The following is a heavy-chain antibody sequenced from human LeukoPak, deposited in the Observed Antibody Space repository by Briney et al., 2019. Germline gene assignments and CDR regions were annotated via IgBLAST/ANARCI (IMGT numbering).Heavy chain of an antibody. CDR1: GFTLSNNY. CDR2: VYDGDTT. V-gene: IGHV3-53*01. Sequence: PGGSLRLSFAASGFTLSNNYMSWVRQPPGRGLEWVSAVYDGDTTYYADSVKGRFTISRDNSKNKLYLQINSLSVEDTAVYFCARDPLLYLVYWGQGTPVTVSS. J-gene: IGHJ4*02. D-gene: IGHD2-21*02. CDR3: ARDPLLYLVY.